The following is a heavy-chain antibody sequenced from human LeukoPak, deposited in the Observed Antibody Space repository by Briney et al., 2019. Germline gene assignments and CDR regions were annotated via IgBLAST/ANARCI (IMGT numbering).Heavy chain of an antibody. CDR1: GGSISSYY. J-gene: IGHJ4*02. D-gene: IGHD6-6*01. CDR3: ARLESSSACCFVDY. Sequence: SETLSLTRTVSGGSISSYYWSWIRLPPGKGLEWIGYIYYSGSTNYNPSLRSRVTISVDTSKNQFSLKLSSVTAADTAVYYCARLESSSACCFVDYWGQGTLVTVSS. CDR2: IYYSGST. V-gene: IGHV4-59*08.